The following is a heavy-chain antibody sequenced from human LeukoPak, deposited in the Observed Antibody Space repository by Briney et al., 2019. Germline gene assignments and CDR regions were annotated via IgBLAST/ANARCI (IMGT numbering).Heavy chain of an antibody. Sequence: GGSLRLSCAASGFTFSSYEMNWVRQAPGKGLEWVSYISSSGSTIYYADSVKGRFTISRDNAKNSLYLQMNSLRAEDTAVYYCARDHTIMVRGPHRFDYWGQGTLVTVSS. CDR3: ARDHTIMVRGPHRFDY. V-gene: IGHV3-48*03. CDR1: GFTFSSYE. CDR2: ISSSGSTI. D-gene: IGHD3-10*01. J-gene: IGHJ4*02.